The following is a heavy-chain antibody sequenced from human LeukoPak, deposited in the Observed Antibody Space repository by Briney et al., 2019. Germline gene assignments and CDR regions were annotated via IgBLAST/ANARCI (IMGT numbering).Heavy chain of an antibody. D-gene: IGHD1-26*01. J-gene: IGHJ6*02. CDR2: IKEDGSEK. CDR3: GRDGNGMDV. V-gene: IGHV3-7*01. CDR1: GFTFSRYW. Sequence: GGSLRLSCAVSGFTFSRYWMSWVRQAPGKGLEGVANIKEDGSEKYYVDSVKGRFTISRDNAKNSLYLQMNSLSAADTAVYYCGRDGNGMDVWGQGTTVTVSS.